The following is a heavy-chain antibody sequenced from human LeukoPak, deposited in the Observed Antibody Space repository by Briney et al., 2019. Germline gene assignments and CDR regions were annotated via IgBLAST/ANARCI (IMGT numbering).Heavy chain of an antibody. Sequence: GGSLRLSCAASGFIFNNYGLIWVRQAPGKGLEWVSAISNDGGGTNYADFVNGRFTISRDNSKNTLFLQMNSLRAEDTALYYCAKGSSGYFADLWGQGTLVTVSS. CDR1: GFIFNNYG. V-gene: IGHV3-23*01. D-gene: IGHD3-22*01. CDR3: AKGSSGYFADL. J-gene: IGHJ5*02. CDR2: ISNDGGGT.